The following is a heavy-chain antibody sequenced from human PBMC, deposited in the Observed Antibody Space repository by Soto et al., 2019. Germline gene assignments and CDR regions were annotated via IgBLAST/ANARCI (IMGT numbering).Heavy chain of an antibody. V-gene: IGHV4-39*01. CDR3: SRRFGSVPKRFDP. CDR2: SYYRGST. J-gene: IGHJ5*02. CDR1: GGSISSSNHY. Sequence: QLQLQESGPGLVKPSETLSLTCTVSGGSISSSNHYWGWIRQPPGKGMEWIGGSYYRGSTYYSPSLRSRVTRFVDVTKTQYSLKPAAVTAAGTAVYCCSRRFGSVPKRFDPWGQGALVTVSS. D-gene: IGHD3-3*01.